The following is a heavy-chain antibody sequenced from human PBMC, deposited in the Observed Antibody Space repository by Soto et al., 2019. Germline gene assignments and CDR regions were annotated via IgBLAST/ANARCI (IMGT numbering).Heavy chain of an antibody. Sequence: GASAKLSCTASGYTFTSYALHSVRQAPGQRLEWMGWINAGNGNTKYSQKFQGRVTITRDTSASIAYMELSSLRSEDTAVYYCAMMTDIVVVPAAQEYFQHWGQGTLVTVSS. V-gene: IGHV1-3*01. J-gene: IGHJ1*01. D-gene: IGHD2-2*01. CDR3: AMMTDIVVVPAAQEYFQH. CDR1: GYTFTSYA. CDR2: INAGNGNT.